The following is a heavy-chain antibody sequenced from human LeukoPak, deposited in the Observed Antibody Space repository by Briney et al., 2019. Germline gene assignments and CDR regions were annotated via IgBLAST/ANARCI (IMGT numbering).Heavy chain of an antibody. Sequence: PSETLSLTCTVSGYSISSGYYRGWIRQPPGKGLEWIGYIYYSGSTNYNPSLKSRVTISVDTSKNQFSLKLSSVTAADTAVYYCARVAIHSSGWIYFDYWGQGTLVTVSS. D-gene: IGHD6-19*01. J-gene: IGHJ4*02. V-gene: IGHV4-38-2*02. CDR3: ARVAIHSSGWIYFDY. CDR1: GYSISSGYY. CDR2: IYYSGST.